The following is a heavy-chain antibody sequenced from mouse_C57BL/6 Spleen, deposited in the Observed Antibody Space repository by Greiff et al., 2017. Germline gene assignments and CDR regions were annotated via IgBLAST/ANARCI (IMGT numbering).Heavy chain of an antibody. CDR3: ARSGYGSSYWYFDV. J-gene: IGHJ1*03. Sequence: VQLQQSGPELVKPGASVKMSCKASGYSFTDYNMNWVKQSNGKSLEWIGVINPNYGTTSYNQKFKGKATLTVDQSSSTAYMQLKSLASEDSAVYYCARSGYGSSYWYFDVWGTGTTVTVSS. D-gene: IGHD1-1*01. CDR2: INPNYGTT. V-gene: IGHV1-39*01. CDR1: GYSFTDYN.